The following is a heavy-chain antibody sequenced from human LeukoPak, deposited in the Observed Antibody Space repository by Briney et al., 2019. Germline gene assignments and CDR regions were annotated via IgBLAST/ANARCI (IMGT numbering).Heavy chain of an antibody. V-gene: IGHV3-30*02. CDR3: AKPRGIQLWLLSPWDY. CDR2: IRYDGSNK. D-gene: IGHD5-18*01. Sequence: GGSLRLSCAASGFTFSSYGMHWVRQAPGKGLEWVASIRYDGSNKYYADSVKGRFTISRDNSKNTLYLQMNSLRDEDTAVYYCAKPRGIQLWLLSPWDYWGLGTLVTVSS. J-gene: IGHJ4*02. CDR1: GFTFSSYG.